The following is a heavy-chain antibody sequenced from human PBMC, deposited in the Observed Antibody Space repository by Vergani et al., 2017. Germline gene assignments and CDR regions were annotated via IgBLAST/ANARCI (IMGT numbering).Heavy chain of an antibody. D-gene: IGHD2-2*01. Sequence: EVQLLESGGGLVQPGGSLRLSCAASGFTFSSYAMHWVRQAPGKGLEWVSAISGSGGSTYYADSVKGRFTISRDNSKNTLYLQMNSLRAEDTAVYYCAKDGHIVVVPAAKWFDPWGQGTLVTVSS. V-gene: IGHV3-23*01. J-gene: IGHJ5*02. CDR1: GFTFSSYA. CDR2: ISGSGGST. CDR3: AKDGHIVVVPAAKWFDP.